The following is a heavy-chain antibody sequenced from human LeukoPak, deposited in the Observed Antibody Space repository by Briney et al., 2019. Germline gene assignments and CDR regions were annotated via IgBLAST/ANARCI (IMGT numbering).Heavy chain of an antibody. Sequence: ASVKVSCKASGYTITGYYMHWVRQAPGQGLEWMGWINPNSGGTNYAQKFQGRVTMTRDTSISTAYMELSRLRSDDTAVYYCARRRAAAGTNWFDPWGQGTLVTVSS. V-gene: IGHV1-2*02. CDR1: GYTITGYY. D-gene: IGHD6-13*01. CDR2: INPNSGGT. J-gene: IGHJ5*02. CDR3: ARRRAAAGTNWFDP.